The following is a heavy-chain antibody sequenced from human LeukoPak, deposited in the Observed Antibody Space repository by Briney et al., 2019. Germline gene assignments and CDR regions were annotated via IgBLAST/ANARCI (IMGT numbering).Heavy chain of an antibody. CDR1: GDSISSGDYY. V-gene: IGHV4-61*02. J-gene: IGHJ4*02. CDR3: ARGERNFDY. CDR2: ISSSGST. Sequence: SETLSLTCTVSGDSISSGDYYWSWIRQPAGKGLEWIGRISSSGSTNYNPSLKSRVTISVDKSKNQFSLKLSSVTAADTAVYYCARGERNFDYWGQGTLVTVSS.